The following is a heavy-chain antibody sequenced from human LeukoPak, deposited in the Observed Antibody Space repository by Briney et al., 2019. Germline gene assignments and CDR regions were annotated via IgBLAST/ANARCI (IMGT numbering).Heavy chain of an antibody. V-gene: IGHV3-49*04. J-gene: IGHJ4*02. Sequence: GGSLRLSCTASGFTFGDYAMSWVRQAPGKGLEWVGFIRSKAYGGTTEYAASVKGRFTISRDDSKSIAYLQMNSLKTEDTAVYYCTSSYYDFWSGYIPLGYWGQGTLVTVSS. CDR1: GFTFGDYA. CDR2: IRSKAYGGTT. CDR3: TSSYYDFWSGYIPLGY. D-gene: IGHD3-3*01.